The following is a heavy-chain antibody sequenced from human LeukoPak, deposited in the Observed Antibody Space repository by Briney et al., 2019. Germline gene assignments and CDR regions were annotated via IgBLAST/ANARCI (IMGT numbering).Heavy chain of an antibody. CDR1: GGSISSGSYY. D-gene: IGHD2-21*02. V-gene: IGHV4-61*02. J-gene: IGHJ4*02. CDR2: IYTSGST. CDR3: ARSRLRPVVVVTEG. Sequence: SETLSLTCTVSGGSISSGSYYWSWIRQPAGKGLEWIGRIYTSGSTNYNPSLKSRVTISVDTSKNQFSLKLSSVTAADTAVYYCARSRLRPVVVVTEGWGQGTLVTVSS.